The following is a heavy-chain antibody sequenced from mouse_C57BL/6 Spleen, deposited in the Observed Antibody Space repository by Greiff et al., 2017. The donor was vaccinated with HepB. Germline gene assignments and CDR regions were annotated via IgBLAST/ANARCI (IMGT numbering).Heavy chain of an antibody. CDR2: IDPEDGET. D-gene: IGHD1-1*01. J-gene: IGHJ4*01. CDR1: GFNIKDYY. CDR3: ASYYYGRGDYYAMDY. V-gene: IGHV14-2*01. Sequence: EVQLQQSGAELVKPGASVKLSCTASGFNIKDYYMHWVKQRTEQGLEWIGRIDPEDGETKYAPKFQGKATITADTSSNTAYLQLSSLTSEDTAGDYWASYYYGRGDYYAMDYWGQGTSVTVSS.